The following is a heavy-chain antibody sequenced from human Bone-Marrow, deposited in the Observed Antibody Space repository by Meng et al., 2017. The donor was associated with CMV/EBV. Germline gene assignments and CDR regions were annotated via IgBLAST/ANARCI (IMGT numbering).Heavy chain of an antibody. J-gene: IGHJ4*02. CDR2: ILYDGRNK. D-gene: IGHD2-21*01. V-gene: IGHV3-30*02. Sequence: GESLKISCAASGFTFRKFGMHWARQAPGKGLEWVAYILYDGRNKYYADSVKDRFTVSRDNSKNTVYLQVNSLRVEDTAVYYCARESLRRIVVVIAGYFDYWGQGTLVTFSS. CDR1: GFTFRKFG. CDR3: ARESLRRIVVVIAGYFDY.